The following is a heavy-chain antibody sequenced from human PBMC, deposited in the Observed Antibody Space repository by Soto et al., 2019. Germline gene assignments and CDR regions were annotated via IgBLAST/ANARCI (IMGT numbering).Heavy chain of an antibody. CDR3: ARAAVVVAATGYYYGMDV. CDR1: GYTFTSYD. J-gene: IGHJ6*02. CDR2: MNPNSGNT. D-gene: IGHD2-15*01. V-gene: IGHV1-8*01. Sequence: QVQLVQSGAEVKKPGASVKVSCKASGYTFTSYDINWVRQATGQGLEWMGWMNPNSGNTGYAQKFQVRVTMTRNTSISTAYMELSSLRSEDTAVYYCARAAVVVAATGYYYGMDVWGQGTTVTVSS.